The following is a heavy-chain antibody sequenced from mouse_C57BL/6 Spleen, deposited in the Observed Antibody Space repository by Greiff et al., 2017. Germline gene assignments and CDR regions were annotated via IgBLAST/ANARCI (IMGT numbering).Heavy chain of an antibody. V-gene: IGHV1-20*01. CDR1: GYSFTGYF. CDR2: INPYNGDT. D-gene: IGHD1-1*01. Sequence: VPLQQSGPELVKPGDSVKISCKASGYSFTGYFMNWVMQSHGKSLEWIGRINPYNGDTFYNQKFKGKATLTVAKSSSTAHMELRSLTSEDSAVYYCARYYGSSFYFDYWGQGTTLTVSS. J-gene: IGHJ2*01. CDR3: ARYYGSSFYFDY.